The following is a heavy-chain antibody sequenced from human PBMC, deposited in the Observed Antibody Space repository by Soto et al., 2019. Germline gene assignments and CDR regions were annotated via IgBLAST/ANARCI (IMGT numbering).Heavy chain of an antibody. V-gene: IGHV3-30-3*01. CDR2: MSHHGSGT. CDR3: ARPGSGYDVLTGHYFYYYHAMDV. D-gene: IGHD3-9*01. CDR1: GFIFNTYA. Sequence: QVQLVDSGGGVVQPGRSLRLSCAASGFIFNTYAMHWVRQAPGKGLEWVAVMSHHGSGTSYADSVKGRFTISRDNSKNTLYLQMNSLRTEDTAVYYCARPGSGYDVLTGHYFYYYHAMDVWGQGTTVTVSS. J-gene: IGHJ6*02.